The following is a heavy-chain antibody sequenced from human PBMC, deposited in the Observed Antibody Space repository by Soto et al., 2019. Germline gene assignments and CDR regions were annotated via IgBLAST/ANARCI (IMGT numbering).Heavy chain of an antibody. D-gene: IGHD5-18*01. CDR1: GYSFTSYW. Sequence: GESLKISCKGSGYSFTSYWISWVRQMPGKGLEWMGRIDPSDSYTNYSPSFQGHVTISADKSISTAYLQWSSLKASDTAMYYCARQEGYTAMATRGIDYWGQGTLVTVPS. J-gene: IGHJ4*02. CDR3: ARQEGYTAMATRGIDY. CDR2: IDPSDSYT. V-gene: IGHV5-10-1*01.